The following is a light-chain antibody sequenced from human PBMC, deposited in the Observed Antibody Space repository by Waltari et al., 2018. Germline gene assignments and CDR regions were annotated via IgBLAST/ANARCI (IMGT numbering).Light chain of an antibody. J-gene: IGKJ4*01. Sequence: DIQMTQSPSTLSASVGDRVTITCRASQSISNWLAWYQQKQGKAPKLLIYKASTLESGVPSSFSGSGSGTEFTLTISSLQPDDFATYYCQQYNSYSLLTFGGGTKVEIK. CDR3: QQYNSYSLLT. CDR1: QSISNW. CDR2: KAS. V-gene: IGKV1-5*03.